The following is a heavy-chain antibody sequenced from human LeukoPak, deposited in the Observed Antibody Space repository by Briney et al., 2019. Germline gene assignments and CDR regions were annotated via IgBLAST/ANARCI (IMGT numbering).Heavy chain of an antibody. Sequence: GGSLRLSCAASQFTFSSYAMSWVRQAPGKGLEWVSAISGSGGSTYYADSVKGRFTISRDNSKNTLYLQMNSLRAEDTAVYYCAKSYCGGDCYSAGFAFDIWGQGTMVTVSS. CDR2: ISGSGGST. D-gene: IGHD2-21*02. J-gene: IGHJ3*02. CDR1: QFTFSSYA. CDR3: AKSYCGGDCYSAGFAFDI. V-gene: IGHV3-23*01.